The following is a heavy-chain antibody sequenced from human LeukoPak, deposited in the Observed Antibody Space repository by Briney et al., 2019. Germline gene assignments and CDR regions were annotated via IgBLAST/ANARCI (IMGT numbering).Heavy chain of an antibody. CDR3: ARDRELAALDP. V-gene: IGHV4-59*01. Sequence: SETLSLTCNVSGGSISGYHWSWIRQPPGKGLEWLGYIYYSGSGNYNSSLKSRVTMSADTSKNQFSLKLSSVTAADTAVYYCARDRELAALDPWGQGTLVIVSS. J-gene: IGHJ5*02. D-gene: IGHD1-26*01. CDR1: GGSISGYH. CDR2: IYYSGSG.